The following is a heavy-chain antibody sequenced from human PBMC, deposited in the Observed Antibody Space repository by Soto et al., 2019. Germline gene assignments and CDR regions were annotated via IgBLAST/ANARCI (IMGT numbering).Heavy chain of an antibody. CDR1: GFTFSSYA. Sequence: EVQLLESGGGLVQPGGSLRLSCAASGFTFSSYAMSWVRQAPGKGLEWVSAISGSGGSTYYADSGKGRFTISRDNSKNTLYLQMNSLRAEDTAVYYCEKHAVQEWLRFGYFDLWGRGTLVTVSS. J-gene: IGHJ2*01. V-gene: IGHV3-23*01. CDR3: EKHAVQEWLRFGYFDL. D-gene: IGHD5-12*01. CDR2: ISGSGGST.